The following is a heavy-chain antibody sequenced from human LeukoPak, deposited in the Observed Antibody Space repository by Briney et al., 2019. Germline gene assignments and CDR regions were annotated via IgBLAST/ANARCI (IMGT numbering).Heavy chain of an antibody. Sequence: SETLSLTCAVYGGSFSGYYWSWIRQRPGKGLEWIGEINHSGSTNYNPSLKSRVTISVDTSKNQFSLKLSSVTAADTAVYYCARDRDILTGFDAFDIWGQGTMVTVSS. CDR1: GGSFSGYY. J-gene: IGHJ3*02. D-gene: IGHD3-9*01. CDR2: INHSGST. V-gene: IGHV4-34*01. CDR3: ARDRDILTGFDAFDI.